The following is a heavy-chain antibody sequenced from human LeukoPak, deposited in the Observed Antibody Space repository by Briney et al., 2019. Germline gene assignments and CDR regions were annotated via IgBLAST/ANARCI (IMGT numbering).Heavy chain of an antibody. J-gene: IGHJ1*01. D-gene: IGHD2-21*01. CDR2: IYYSGST. CDR3: AVAYCGGDCYLEYFQH. V-gene: IGHV4-39*01. Sequence: SETLSLTCTVSGGSISSSSYYWGWLRQPPGKGLEWIGSIYYSGSTYYNPSLKSRVTISVDTSKNQFSLKLSSVTAADTAVYYCAVAYCGGDCYLEYFQHWGQGTLVTVSS. CDR1: GGSISSSSYY.